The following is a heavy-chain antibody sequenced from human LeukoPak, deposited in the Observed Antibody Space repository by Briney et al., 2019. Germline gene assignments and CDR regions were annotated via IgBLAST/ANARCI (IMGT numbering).Heavy chain of an antibody. Sequence: NSSETLSLTCAVYGGSFSGYYWSWIRQPPGKGLEWIGEINHSGSTNYNPSLKSRVTISVDTSKNQFSLKLSPVTAADTAVYYCARVPIVVVPAATTDYYYYYMDVWGKGTTVTVSS. V-gene: IGHV4-34*01. CDR3: ARVPIVVVPAATTDYYYYYMDV. D-gene: IGHD2-2*01. CDR1: GGSFSGYY. CDR2: INHSGST. J-gene: IGHJ6*03.